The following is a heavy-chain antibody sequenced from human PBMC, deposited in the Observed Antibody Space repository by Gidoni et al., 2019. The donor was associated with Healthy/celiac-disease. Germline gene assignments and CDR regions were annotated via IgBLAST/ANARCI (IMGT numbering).Heavy chain of an antibody. CDR3: ARGRNYDFWSGSYYYFDY. CDR2: ITHRGST. V-gene: IGHV4-34*01. J-gene: IGHJ4*02. CDR1: GGSFSGYY. D-gene: IGHD3-3*01. Sequence: QVQLQQWGAGLLKPSETLSLTCAVYGGSFSGYYWSWIRQPPGKGLEWIGEITHRGSTNYNPSLKSRVTISVDTSKNQFSLKLSSVTAADTAVYYCARGRNYDFWSGSYYYFDYWGQGTLVTVSS.